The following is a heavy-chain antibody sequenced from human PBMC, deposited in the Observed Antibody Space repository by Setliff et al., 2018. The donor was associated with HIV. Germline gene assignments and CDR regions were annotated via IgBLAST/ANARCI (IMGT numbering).Heavy chain of an antibody. Sequence: SETLSLTCSVLGGFGGNFYWSWIRQPPERGLEWVGYIHLDGRTYYNPSLESRLTISINTSKNQFSLKLTSVTAADTAVYYCARLRQWLAFFDSWGQGTLVTVSS. CDR3: ARLRQWLAFFDS. CDR1: GGFGGNFY. CDR2: IHLDGRT. J-gene: IGHJ4*02. V-gene: IGHV4-4*09. D-gene: IGHD6-19*01.